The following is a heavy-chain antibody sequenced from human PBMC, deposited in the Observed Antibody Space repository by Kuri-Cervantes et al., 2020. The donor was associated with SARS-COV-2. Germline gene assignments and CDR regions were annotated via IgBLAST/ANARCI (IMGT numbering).Heavy chain of an antibody. CDR2: INPSDGST. V-gene: IGHV1-46*01. CDR1: GYTFTSYY. Sequence: ASVKVSCKASGYTFTSYYMHWVRQAPGQGLEWMGIINPSDGSTRNAQKFQGRVTMTRDTSTSTVYMELSSLRSEDTAVYYCARSNQPNYDFWIGYYREIYYYGMDVWGQGTTVTVSS. D-gene: IGHD3-3*01. J-gene: IGHJ6*02. CDR3: ARSNQPNYDFWIGYYREIYYYGMDV.